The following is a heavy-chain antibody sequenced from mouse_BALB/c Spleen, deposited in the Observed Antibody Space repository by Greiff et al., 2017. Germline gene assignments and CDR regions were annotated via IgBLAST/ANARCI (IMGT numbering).Heavy chain of an antibody. D-gene: IGHD3-3*01. CDR3: ARQDSSCCSMDY. Sequence: EVMLVESGGGLVKPGGSLKLSCAASGFAFSSYDMSWVRQTPEKRLEWVAYISSGGGSTDYPDTVKGRFTISRDNAKNTLYLQLSSLKSEDTAMYYGARQDSSCCSMDYWGQGTSVTVSS. CDR2: ISSGGGST. CDR1: GFAFSSYD. V-gene: IGHV5-12-1*01. J-gene: IGHJ4*01.